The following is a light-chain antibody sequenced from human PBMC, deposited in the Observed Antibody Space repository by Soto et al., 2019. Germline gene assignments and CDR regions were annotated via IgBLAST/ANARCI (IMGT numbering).Light chain of an antibody. CDR3: HQFGSSPLDT. CDR1: QTISSRF. J-gene: IGKJ3*01. Sequence: EIVLTQSPGTLSLSPGERATLSCRASQTISSRFLAWYQQKPGQAPRLLIYRASRRAPGIPVRFSGSGSWTDFTLTISRLEPEDFAVYYCHQFGSSPLDTFGPGTKVEIK. CDR2: RAS. V-gene: IGKV3-20*01.